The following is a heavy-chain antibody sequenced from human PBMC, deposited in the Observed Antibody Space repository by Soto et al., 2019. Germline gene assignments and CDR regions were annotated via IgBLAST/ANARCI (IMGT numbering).Heavy chain of an antibody. CDR1: GFSLSTSGMC. D-gene: IGHD6-13*01. J-gene: IGHJ5*02. CDR3: ARIQRLYSSSWYGVDP. V-gene: IGHV2-70*01. CDR2: IDWDDDK. Sequence: GSGPTLVNPTQTLTLTCTFSGFSLSTSGMCVSWIRQPPGKALEWLALIDWDDDKYYSTSLKTRLTISKDTSKNQVVLTMTNMDPVDTATYYCARIQRLYSSSWYGVDPWGQGTLVTVSS.